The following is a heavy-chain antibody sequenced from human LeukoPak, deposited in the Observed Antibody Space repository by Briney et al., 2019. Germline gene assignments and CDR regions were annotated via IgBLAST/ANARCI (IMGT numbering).Heavy chain of an antibody. CDR1: GFTFDDYG. CDR3: AKGRYSSGWDFDY. D-gene: IGHD6-19*01. J-gene: IGHJ4*02. V-gene: IGHV3-9*01. Sequence: GGSLRLSCAASGFTFDDYGMHWVRQAPGKGLEWVPSISWNSGTIGYADSVKGRFTISRDNAKNSLCLQMNSLRAEDTALYYCAKGRYSSGWDFDYWGQGTLVTVSS. CDR2: ISWNSGTI.